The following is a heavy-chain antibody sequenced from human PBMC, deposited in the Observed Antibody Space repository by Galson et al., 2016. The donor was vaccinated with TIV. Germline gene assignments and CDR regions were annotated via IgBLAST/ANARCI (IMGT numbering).Heavy chain of an antibody. CDR2: IYSDGRP. V-gene: IGHV3-53*01. D-gene: IGHD3-3*01. CDR3: ARDRYYDASGYYFYYYGMDV. J-gene: IGHJ6*02. Sequence: SLRLSCAASGFIVNNNQMSWVRQAPGKGLEWISVIYSDGRPYYANSVAGRLTISRGDSKNTLYLQMTSLRAEDTAVYYCARDRYYDASGYYFYYYGMDVWGQGTTVTVSS. CDR1: GFIVNNNQ.